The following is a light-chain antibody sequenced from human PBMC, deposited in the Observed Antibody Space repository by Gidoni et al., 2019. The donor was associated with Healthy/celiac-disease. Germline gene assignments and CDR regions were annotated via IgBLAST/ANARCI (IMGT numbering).Light chain of an antibody. CDR3: QQYSSSPRT. Sequence: IVLTQSPGTLSLSPGERAPLSCRASQSVSSSYLAWHQQKPGQAPRLLIYGASSRATGIPDRFSGSGSGTDFTLTISRLEPEDFAVYYCQQYSSSPRTFGQGTKVEIK. CDR2: GAS. J-gene: IGKJ1*01. V-gene: IGKV3-20*01. CDR1: QSVSSSY.